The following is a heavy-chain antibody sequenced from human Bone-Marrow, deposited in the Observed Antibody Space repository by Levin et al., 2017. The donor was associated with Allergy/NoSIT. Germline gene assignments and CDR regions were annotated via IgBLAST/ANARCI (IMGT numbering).Heavy chain of an antibody. D-gene: IGHD1-1*01. V-gene: IGHV3-23*01. CDR3: AKMEQQLVQGAFQE. J-gene: IGHJ1*01. CDR1: GFTSAYYA. CDR2: ISGSYDQT. Sequence: ETLSLTCAASGFTSAYYAMSWVRQAPGKGLEWVSGISGSYDQTFYRDSVKGRFTISRDNSKNTVFLHMNNLRVDDSAIYYCAKMEQQLVQGAFQEWGQGTLVSVSS.